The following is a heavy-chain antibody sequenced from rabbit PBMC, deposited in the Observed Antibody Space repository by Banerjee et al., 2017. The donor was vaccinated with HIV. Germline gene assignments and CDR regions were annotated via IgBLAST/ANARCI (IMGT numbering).Heavy chain of an antibody. D-gene: IGHD8-1*01. V-gene: IGHV1S45*01. CDR2: IYTSSGST. J-gene: IGHJ4*01. Sequence: QEQLEESGGDLVKPGASLTLTCTASGFSFSSSYWICWVRQAPGKGLEWIACIYTSSGSTRYASWVNGRFTISKTSSTTVTLQMTSLTAADTATYFCASNVGYTGDSYVWGLWGQGTLVTVS. CDR3: ASNVGYTGDSYVWGL. CDR1: GFSFSSSYW.